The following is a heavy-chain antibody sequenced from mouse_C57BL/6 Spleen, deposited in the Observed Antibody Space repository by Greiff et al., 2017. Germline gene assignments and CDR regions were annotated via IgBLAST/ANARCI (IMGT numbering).Heavy chain of an antibody. V-gene: IGHV1-85*01. CDR3: ASGFRITTVVDWYFDV. CDR2: IYPRDGST. D-gene: IGHD1-1*01. CDR1: GYTFTSYD. Sequence: VQVVGSGPELVKPGASVKLSCKASGYTFTSYDINWVKKRPGQGLEWIGWIYPRDGSTKYNEKFKGKATLTVDTSSSTAYMELHSLTSEDSAVYFCASGFRITTVVDWYFDVWGTGTTVTVSS. J-gene: IGHJ1*03.